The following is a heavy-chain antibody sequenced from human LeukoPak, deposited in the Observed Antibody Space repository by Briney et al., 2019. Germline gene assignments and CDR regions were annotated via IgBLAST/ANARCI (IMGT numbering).Heavy chain of an antibody. J-gene: IGHJ3*01. CDR3: ARGVEGSYYYDSSGKGNALDF. D-gene: IGHD3-22*01. CDR1: GFTFSSYS. Sequence: GGSHSLSCAASGFTFSSYSMNWVHQAPGKGLEWISFISSSGSPIYYAGSVTGRFTISRDNGQNSLYLQMNSLRDEDTAVYYCARGVEGSYYYDSSGKGNALDFWGQGTMVTVSS. V-gene: IGHV3-48*02. CDR2: ISSSGSPI.